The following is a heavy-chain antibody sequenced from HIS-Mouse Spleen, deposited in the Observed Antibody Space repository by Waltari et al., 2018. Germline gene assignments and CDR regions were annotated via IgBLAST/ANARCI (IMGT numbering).Heavy chain of an antibody. CDR2: IYHSGRP. D-gene: IGHD6-6*01. CDR3: ARDPGYSSSSNAFDI. J-gene: IGHJ3*02. CDR1: GYSISSGYY. V-gene: IGHV4-38-2*02. Sequence: QVQLQESGPGLVKPSETLSLTCTVSGYSISSGYYWGWIRQPPGKGLEWIGSIYHSGRPYYNPSLKGRVTISVDTSKNQFSLKLSSVTAADTAVYYCARDPGYSSSSNAFDIWGQGTMVTVSS.